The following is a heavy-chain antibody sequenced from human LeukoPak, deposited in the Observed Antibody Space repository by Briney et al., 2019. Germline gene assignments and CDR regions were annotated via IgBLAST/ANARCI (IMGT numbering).Heavy chain of an antibody. Sequence: GGSLRLSCAASGFTVSSNYMSWVRQAPGKGLEWVSAVSYSGAGTYYADSAKGRFTISRDNSKNTLYLQMSSLRAEDTAVYYCARALVVRGVISYYYYGMDVWGQGTTVTVSS. V-gene: IGHV3-53*01. J-gene: IGHJ6*02. CDR3: ARALVVRGVISYYYYGMDV. CDR1: GFTVSSNY. CDR2: SYSGAGT. D-gene: IGHD3-10*01.